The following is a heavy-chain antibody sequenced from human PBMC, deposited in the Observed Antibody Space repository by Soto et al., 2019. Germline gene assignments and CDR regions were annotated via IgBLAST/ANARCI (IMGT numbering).Heavy chain of an antibody. D-gene: IGHD2-15*01. V-gene: IGHV3-48*01. Sequence: AGSLRLSCAASGFTFSTYSMNWVRQAPGKGLEWVSYISSSSSTIYYADSVKGRFTISRDNAKNSLYLQMNSLRAEDTAVYYCARAPILEARAFDIWGQGTMVTVSS. CDR1: GFTFSTYS. CDR2: ISSSSSTI. CDR3: ARAPILEARAFDI. J-gene: IGHJ3*02.